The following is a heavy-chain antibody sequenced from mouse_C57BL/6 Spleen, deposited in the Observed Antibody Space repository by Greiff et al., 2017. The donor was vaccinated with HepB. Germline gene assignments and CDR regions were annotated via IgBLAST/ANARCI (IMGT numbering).Heavy chain of an antibody. D-gene: IGHD1-1*01. J-gene: IGHJ2*01. CDR1: GYTFTSYW. CDR2: IDPSDSYT. V-gene: IGHV1-59*01. CDR3: ARPYYGSSLYYFDY. Sequence: QVQLQQSGAELVRPGTSVKLSCKASGYTFTSYWMHWVKQRPGQGLEWIGVIDPSDSYTNYNQKFKGKATLTVDTSSSTAYMQLSSLTSEDSAVYYCARPYYGSSLYYFDYWGQGTTLTVSS.